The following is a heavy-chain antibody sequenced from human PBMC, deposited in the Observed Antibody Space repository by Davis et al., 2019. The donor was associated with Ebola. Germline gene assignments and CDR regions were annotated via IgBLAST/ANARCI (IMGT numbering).Heavy chain of an antibody. Sequence: GESLKISCAASGFTFSSYWMSWVRQAPGKGLEWVANIKQDGSEKQYVDSVKGRFTISRDNAENSLYLQMSSLRADDTAMYYCARDLVYGGNAFFDYWGQGTLVSVSS. D-gene: IGHD4-23*01. V-gene: IGHV3-7*03. J-gene: IGHJ4*02. CDR3: ARDLVYGGNAFFDY. CDR2: IKQDGSEK. CDR1: GFTFSSYW.